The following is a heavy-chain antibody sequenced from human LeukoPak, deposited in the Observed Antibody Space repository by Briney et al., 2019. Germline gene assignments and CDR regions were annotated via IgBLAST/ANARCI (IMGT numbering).Heavy chain of an antibody. CDR3: ARLRIAARRALGYYYYYMDV. J-gene: IGHJ6*03. V-gene: IGHV4-39*01. CDR1: GGSISSSSYY. Sequence: PSETLSLTCTVSGGSISSSSYYWGWIRQPPGKGLEWIGSIYYSGSTHYNPSLKSRVTISVDTSKNQFSLKLSSVTAADTAVYYCARLRIAARRALGYYYYYMDVWGKGTTVTASS. D-gene: IGHD6-6*01. CDR2: IYYSGST.